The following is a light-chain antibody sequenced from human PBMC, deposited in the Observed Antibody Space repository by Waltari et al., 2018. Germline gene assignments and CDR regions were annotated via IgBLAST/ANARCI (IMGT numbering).Light chain of an antibody. V-gene: IGLV2-14*03. CDR2: DVS. J-gene: IGLJ2*01. CDR1: SGDAGAYNY. CDR3: SSYISSSTLEL. Sequence: QSALTQPASVSGSPGQSITISCPGTSGDAGAYNYVSWYQQHPGKAPKLMIFDVSNRPSGVSNRFPGSKSGNTASLTISGLQAEDEADYYCSSYISSSTLELFGGGTSLTVL.